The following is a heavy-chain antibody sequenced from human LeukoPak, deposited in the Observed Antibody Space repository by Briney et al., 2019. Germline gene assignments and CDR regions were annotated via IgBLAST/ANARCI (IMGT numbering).Heavy chain of an antibody. CDR3: ARHDHYAFDY. J-gene: IGHJ4*02. CDR1: GGSISSGGYY. D-gene: IGHD4-17*01. V-gene: IGHV4-31*03. CDR2: IYYSGST. Sequence: SETLSLTCTVSGGSISSGGYYWSWIRQHPGKGLEWIGYIYYSGSTYYNPSLKSRVTISVDTSKNQFSLRLTSVTAADTAVYYCARHDHYAFDYWGQGTLVTVSS.